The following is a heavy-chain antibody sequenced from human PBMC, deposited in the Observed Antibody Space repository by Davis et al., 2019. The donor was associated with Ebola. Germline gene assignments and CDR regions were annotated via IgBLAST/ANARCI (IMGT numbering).Heavy chain of an antibody. CDR3: ARDYYDFWSGHYGMDV. CDR1: GFTFSSYA. D-gene: IGHD3-3*01. CDR2: ISSNGGST. Sequence: GGSLRLSCAASGFTFSSYAMHWVRQAPGKGLEYVSAISSNGGSTYYANSVKGRFTISRDNSKNTLYLQMGSLRAEDMAVYYCARDYYDFWSGHYGMDVWGQGTTVTVSS. V-gene: IGHV3-64*01. J-gene: IGHJ6*02.